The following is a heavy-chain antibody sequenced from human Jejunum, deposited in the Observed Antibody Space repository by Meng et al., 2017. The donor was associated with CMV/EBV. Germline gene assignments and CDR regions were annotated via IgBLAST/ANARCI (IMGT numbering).Heavy chain of an antibody. J-gene: IGHJ4*02. Sequence: SGFTFSSAWMSWVRQAPGKGLEWVGRVKSKSDGGTIDYAAPMKGRLFISKDDSQNTLSLQMNNLKIEDTAVYYCTTDPFSGAWSQEGYWGQGTLVTVSS. CDR2: VKSKSDGGTI. V-gene: IGHV3-15*01. D-gene: IGHD6-19*01. CDR3: TTDPFSGAWSQEGY. CDR1: GFTFSSAW.